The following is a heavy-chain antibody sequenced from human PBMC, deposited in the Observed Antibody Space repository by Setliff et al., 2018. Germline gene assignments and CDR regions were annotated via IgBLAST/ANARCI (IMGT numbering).Heavy chain of an antibody. J-gene: IGHJ6*03. D-gene: IGHD2-21*02. Sequence: SVKVSCKASGNRFTDYNLHXXXXXXGXXXEWMGGTXXXFGTTNYAQKFQGXVTIITDESTSTAYMELSSLRSEDKAVYYCARESVVVVTTTNYLYYMDVWGEGTTVTVSS. CDR1: GNRFTDYN. V-gene: IGHV1-69*05. CDR3: ARESVVVVTTTNYLYYMDV. CDR2: TXXXFGTT.